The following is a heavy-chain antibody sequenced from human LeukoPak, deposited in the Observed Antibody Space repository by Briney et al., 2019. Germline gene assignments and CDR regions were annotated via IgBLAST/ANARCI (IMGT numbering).Heavy chain of an antibody. CDR1: GYTLTELS. CDR2: FDPEDGET. Sequence: GASVKVSXKVSGYTLTELSMHWVRQAPGKGLEGMGGFDPEDGETIYAQKFQGRVTMTEDTSTDTAYMELSSLRSEDTAVYYCATDGNGRRYAFDIWGQGTMVTVSS. V-gene: IGHV1-24*01. D-gene: IGHD1-26*01. J-gene: IGHJ3*02. CDR3: ATDGNGRRYAFDI.